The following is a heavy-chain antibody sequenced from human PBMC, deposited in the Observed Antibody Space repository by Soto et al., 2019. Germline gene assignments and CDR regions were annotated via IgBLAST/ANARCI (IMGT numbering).Heavy chain of an antibody. D-gene: IGHD1-26*01. V-gene: IGHV4-38-2*01. CDR1: GYSITSGYF. CDR3: ARGTSVEWRQGADY. Sequence: PSETLSLTCAVSGYSITSGYFWAWIRQPPGKGLEWIGNIYHNGRTYYNPSLKSRISMSVDTSKNHFSLKLSFVTAADTAVYYCARGTSVEWRQGADYWGQGSLVTVSS. J-gene: IGHJ4*02. CDR2: IYHNGRT.